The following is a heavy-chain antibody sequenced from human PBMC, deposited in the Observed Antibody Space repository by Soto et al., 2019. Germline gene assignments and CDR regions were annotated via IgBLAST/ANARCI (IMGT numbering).Heavy chain of an antibody. CDR3: VRDQVTYGQAVFDS. CDR2: IKTDGTTT. V-gene: IGHV3-74*01. J-gene: IGHJ5*01. D-gene: IGHD3-10*01. Sequence: PGGSLRLSCVVSGFTLSSRWMHWVRQTPGKGLVWISRIKTDGTTTNYADSVKGRFTISRDNAKNTLYLHMNSLRHEDTAMYYCVRDQVTYGQAVFDSWGHGT. CDR1: GFTLSSRW.